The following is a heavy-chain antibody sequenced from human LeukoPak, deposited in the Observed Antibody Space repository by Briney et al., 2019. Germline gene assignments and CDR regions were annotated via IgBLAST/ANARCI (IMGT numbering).Heavy chain of an antibody. CDR3: ARHSGSYSDGIY. Sequence: GESLKISCKGSGYSFTSYWIGWVRQIPGKVLEWMGIIYTGDSDTRYSPSFQGQVTISADKSISTAYLQWSSLTAVDTAMYCCARHSGSYSDGIYWGQGTLVTVSS. D-gene: IGHD1-26*01. J-gene: IGHJ4*02. CDR1: GYSFTSYW. CDR2: IYTGDSDT. V-gene: IGHV5-51*01.